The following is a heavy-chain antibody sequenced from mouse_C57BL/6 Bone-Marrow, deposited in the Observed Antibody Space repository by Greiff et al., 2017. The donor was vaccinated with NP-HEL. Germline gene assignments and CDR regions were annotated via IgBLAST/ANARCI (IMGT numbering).Heavy chain of an antibody. D-gene: IGHD1-1*01. V-gene: IGHV5-12*01. CDR2: ISNGGGST. CDR3: ARQISYYYSSSFYAMDY. CDR1: GFTFSDYY. Sequence: EVKVVESGGGLVQPGGSLKLSCAASGFTFSDYYMYWVRQTPEKRLEWVAYISNGGGSTYYTDNVKGRFTISRDKAKITLYLQMSRLNSEDTAMYYGARQISYYYSSSFYAMDYWGQGTSVTVSS. J-gene: IGHJ4*01.